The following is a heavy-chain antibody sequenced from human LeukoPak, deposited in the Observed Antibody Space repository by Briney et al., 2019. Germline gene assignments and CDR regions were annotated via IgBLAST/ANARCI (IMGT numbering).Heavy chain of an antibody. V-gene: IGHV1-69*01. D-gene: IGHD2-2*01. CDR1: GGTFSSYA. CDR2: IIPIFGTA. CDR3: ARARQLLFFSDFDY. Sequence: SVKVSCKASGGTFSSYAISWVRQAPGQGLEWMGGIIPIFGTANYAQKFQGRVTITADESTSTAYMELSSLRSGDTAVYYCARARQLLFFSDFDYWGQGTLLTVSS. J-gene: IGHJ4*02.